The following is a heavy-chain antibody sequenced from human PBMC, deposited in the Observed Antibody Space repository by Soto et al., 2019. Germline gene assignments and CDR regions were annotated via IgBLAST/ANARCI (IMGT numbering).Heavy chain of an antibody. D-gene: IGHD3-3*02. V-gene: IGHV4-34*01. Sequence: QVQLQQWGAGLLKPSETLSLTCAVYGGSFSGYYWSWIRQPPGKVLEWIGEINHSGSTNYNPSLKSRGTISVDTSKNQFSLKLSSVTDEDTAVYYCASLLAWAAVPWGQVTIVTVSS. J-gene: IGHJ5*02. CDR3: ASLLAWAAVP. CDR1: GGSFSGYY. CDR2: INHSGST.